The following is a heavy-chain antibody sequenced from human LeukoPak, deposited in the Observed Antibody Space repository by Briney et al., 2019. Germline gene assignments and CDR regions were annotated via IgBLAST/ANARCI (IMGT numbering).Heavy chain of an antibody. CDR2: ISSTGGTT. V-gene: IGHV3-23*01. J-gene: IGHJ4*02. Sequence: PGGSLRLSCAASGFTFTNYAMNWVRQAPGKGLEWVSAISSTGGTTYYADSVKGRFTISRDNSKNTLYLQMNSLRAEDTAVYYGAKRESVGTTIDHWGQGTLVTVSS. CDR3: AKRESVGTTIDH. D-gene: IGHD1-26*01. CDR1: GFTFTNYA.